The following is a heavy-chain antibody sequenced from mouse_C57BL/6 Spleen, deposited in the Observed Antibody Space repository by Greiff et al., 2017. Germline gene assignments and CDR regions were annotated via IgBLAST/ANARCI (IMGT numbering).Heavy chain of an antibody. CDR1: GFTFSSYA. CDR2: ISDGGSYT. V-gene: IGHV5-4*01. J-gene: IGHJ4*01. Sequence: EVQVVESGGGLVKPGGSLKLSCAASGFTFSSYAMSWVRQTPEKRLEWVATISDGGSYTYYPDNVKGRFTISRDNAKNNLYLQMSHLKSEDTAMYYCARDGARYAMDYWGQGTSVTVSS. CDR3: ARDGARYAMDY.